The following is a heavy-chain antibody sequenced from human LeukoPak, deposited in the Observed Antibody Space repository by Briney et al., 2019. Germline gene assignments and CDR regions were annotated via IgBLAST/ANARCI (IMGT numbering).Heavy chain of an antibody. D-gene: IGHD6-13*01. V-gene: IGHV4-39*01. CDR2: IYYSGST. Sequence: PSETLSLTCTVSGGSISSSNYYWGWIRQPPGKGLEWIGSIYYSGSTYYNPSLKSRVTISVDTSKNQFSLKLSSVTDADTAVYYCARSQKTRGSSWSVDYYYYGMDVWGQGTTVTVSS. CDR1: GGSISSSNYY. J-gene: IGHJ6*02. CDR3: ARSQKTRGSSWSVDYYYYGMDV.